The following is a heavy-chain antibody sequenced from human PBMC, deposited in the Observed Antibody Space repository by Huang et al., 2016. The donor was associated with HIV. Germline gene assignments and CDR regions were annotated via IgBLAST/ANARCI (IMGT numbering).Heavy chain of an antibody. J-gene: IGHJ3*02. D-gene: IGHD3-3*01. CDR2: LSTGGSA. V-gene: IGHV4-61*09. CDR1: GGSISTGNYD. CDR3: ARVESGYYDAFDI. Sequence: QVQLQESGPGLVTPSETLSLTCTVSGGSISTGNYDWSWIRQPAGKGLEWVGHLSTGGSANYNPSLKSRVTISLDTSKTEFSLKLSSVTAADSAVYYCARVESGYYDAFDIWGPGTTVTVSS.